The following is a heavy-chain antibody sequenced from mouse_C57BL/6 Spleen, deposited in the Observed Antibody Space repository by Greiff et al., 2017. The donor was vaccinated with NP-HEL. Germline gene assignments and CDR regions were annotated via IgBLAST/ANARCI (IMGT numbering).Heavy chain of an antibody. CDR3: ARDGGSSYWLDY. CDR1: GFTFSDYY. CDR2: INYDGSST. Sequence: EVHLVESEGGLVQPGSSMKLSCTASGFTFSDYYMAWVRQVPEKGLEWVANINYDGSSTYYLDSLKSRFIISRDNAKNILYLQMSSLKSEDTATYYCARDGGSSYWLDYWGQGTSVTVSS. V-gene: IGHV5-16*01. D-gene: IGHD1-1*01. J-gene: IGHJ4*01.